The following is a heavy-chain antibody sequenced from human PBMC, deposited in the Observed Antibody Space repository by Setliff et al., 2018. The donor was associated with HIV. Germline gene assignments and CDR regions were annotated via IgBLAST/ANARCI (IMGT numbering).Heavy chain of an antibody. Sequence: ASVKVSCKASGYTFTDYEITWVRQAPGQGLEWMGWISAYNDNANYVQELQGRVTMTTDTSTSTAYMELRKLTFDDTAVYYCARDVEHMMDVWGQGTTVTVSS. V-gene: IGHV1-18*01. J-gene: IGHJ6*02. CDR1: GYTFTDYE. CDR2: ISAYNDNA. CDR3: ARDVEHMMDV.